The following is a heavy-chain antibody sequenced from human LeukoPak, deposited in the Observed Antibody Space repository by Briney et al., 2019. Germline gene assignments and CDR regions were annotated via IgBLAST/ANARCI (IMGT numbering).Heavy chain of an antibody. J-gene: IGHJ4*02. D-gene: IGHD4-17*01. V-gene: IGHV3-21*01. CDR2: ISSSSSYI. Sequence: GGSLRLSCAASGFTFSSYSMSWVRQAPGKGLEWVSSISSSSSYIYYADSVKGRFTISRDNAKNSLYLQMNGLRAEDTAMYYCARATVTTEEFDYWGQGTLVTVSS. CDR3: ARATVTTEEFDY. CDR1: GFTFSSYS.